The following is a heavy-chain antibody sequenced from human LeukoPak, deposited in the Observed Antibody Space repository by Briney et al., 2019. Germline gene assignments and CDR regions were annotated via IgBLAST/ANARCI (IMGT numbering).Heavy chain of an antibody. D-gene: IGHD2-2*01. CDR3: ARDVGYCSSTSCYYYYYYYMDV. CDR1: GGSISSGGYY. J-gene: IGHJ6*03. V-gene: IGHV4-31*03. Sequence: SQTLSLTCTVSGGSISSGGYYWSWIRQHPGKGLEWIGYIYYSGSTYYNPSLKSRVTMSVDTSKNQFSLKLSSVTAADTAVYYCARDVGYCSSTSCYYYYYYYMDVWGKGTTVTVSS. CDR2: IYYSGST.